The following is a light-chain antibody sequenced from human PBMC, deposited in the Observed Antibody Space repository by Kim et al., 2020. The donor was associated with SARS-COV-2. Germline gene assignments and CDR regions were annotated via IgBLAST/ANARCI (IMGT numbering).Light chain of an antibody. V-gene: IGKV4-1*01. CDR1: QSILYTSNNKNY. J-gene: IGKJ2*01. CDR2: WAS. Sequence: DIVMTQSPDSLAVSLGERATINCKSSQSILYTSNNKNYLAWYQQKPGQPPKLLIYWASTRESGVPDRFSGSGSGTDFTLTISSLQAEDVAVYYCQQYYRPWYTFGQGTKLEIK. CDR3: QQYYRPWYT.